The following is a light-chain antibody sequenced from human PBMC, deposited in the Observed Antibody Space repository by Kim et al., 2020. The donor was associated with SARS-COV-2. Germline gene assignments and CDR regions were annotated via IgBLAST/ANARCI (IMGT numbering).Light chain of an antibody. Sequence: GQSVTITCTGTSSEVGGYNYVSWYQQHPGKAPNLMIYEVSKRPSGVPDRFSGSKSGNTASLTVSGLQAEDEADYYCSSYAGSNNLVFGGGTQLTVL. CDR2: EVS. V-gene: IGLV2-8*01. J-gene: IGLJ2*01. CDR3: SSYAGSNNLV. CDR1: SSEVGGYNY.